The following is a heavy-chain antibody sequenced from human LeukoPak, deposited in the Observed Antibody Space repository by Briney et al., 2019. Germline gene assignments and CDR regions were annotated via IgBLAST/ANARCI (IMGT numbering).Heavy chain of an antibody. Sequence: SQTLSLTCTVSGGSINSGSYYWTWLRQPAGKGLEWIGRIYTSGSTNYSPSLKSRVTISGDTSKNQFSLKMSSVTAADTAVYYCARGNSSSWPLDYWGQGTLVTVSS. V-gene: IGHV4-61*02. CDR1: GGSINSGSYY. CDR2: IYTSGST. J-gene: IGHJ4*02. D-gene: IGHD6-13*01. CDR3: ARGNSSSWPLDY.